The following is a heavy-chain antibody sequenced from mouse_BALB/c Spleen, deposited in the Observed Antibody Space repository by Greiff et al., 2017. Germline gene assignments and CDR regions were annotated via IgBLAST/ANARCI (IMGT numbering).Heavy chain of an antibody. CDR1: GYTFTSYV. J-gene: IGHJ4*01. V-gene: IGHV1-14*01. CDR3: ARSDYDYDDYAMDY. Sequence: VHVKQSGPELVKPGASVKMSCKASGYTFTSYVMHWVKQKPGQGLEWIGYINPYNDGTKYNEKFKGKATLTSDKSSSTAYMELSSLTSEDSAVYYCARSDYDYDDYAMDYWGQGTSVTVSS. D-gene: IGHD2-4*01. CDR2: INPYNDGT.